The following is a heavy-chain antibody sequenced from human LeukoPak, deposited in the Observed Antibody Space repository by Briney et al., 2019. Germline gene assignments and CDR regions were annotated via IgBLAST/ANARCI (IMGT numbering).Heavy chain of an antibody. V-gene: IGHV3-30*04. J-gene: IGHJ4*02. D-gene: IGHD3-22*01. CDR2: ISYDGSNK. CDR3: ASGLNSSGYYGFDY. CDR1: GFTFSSYA. Sequence: PGGSLRLSCAASGFTFSSYAMHWVRQAPGKGLEWVAVISYDGSNKYYADSVKGRFTISRDNSKNTLYLQMNSLRAEDTAVYYCASGLNSSGYYGFDYWGQGTLVTVSS.